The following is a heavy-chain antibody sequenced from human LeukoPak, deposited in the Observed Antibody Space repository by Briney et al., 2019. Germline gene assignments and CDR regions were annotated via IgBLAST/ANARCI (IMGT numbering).Heavy chain of an antibody. D-gene: IGHD3-22*01. V-gene: IGHV3-21*01. CDR3: ARDLYRIVVVPHYFDY. Sequence: GGSLRLSCAASGFTFSSYSMNWVRQAPGKGLEWVSSITSSSSYIYYADSVKGRFTISRDNAKNSLYLQMNSLSAEDTAVYYCARDLYRIVVVPHYFDYWGQGTLVTVSS. J-gene: IGHJ4*02. CDR1: GFTFSSYS. CDR2: ITSSSSYI.